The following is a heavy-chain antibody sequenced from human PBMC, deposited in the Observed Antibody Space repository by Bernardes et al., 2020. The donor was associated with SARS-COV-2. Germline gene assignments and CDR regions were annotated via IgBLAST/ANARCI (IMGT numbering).Heavy chain of an antibody. Sequence: ASVKVSCKVSGYTLAELSMHWVRQAPGKGLEWMGGFDPEDGETIYAQKFQGRVTMTEDTSTDTAYMELSSLRSEDTAVYYCATGPGVTMVRGVNWFDPWGQGTLVTVSS. D-gene: IGHD3-10*01. CDR1: GYTLAELS. CDR2: FDPEDGET. V-gene: IGHV1-24*01. CDR3: ATGPGVTMVRGVNWFDP. J-gene: IGHJ5*02.